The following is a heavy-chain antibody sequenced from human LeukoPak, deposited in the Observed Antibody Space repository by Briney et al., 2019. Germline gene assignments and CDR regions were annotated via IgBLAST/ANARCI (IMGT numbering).Heavy chain of an antibody. D-gene: IGHD5-18*01. CDR2: IYSGGST. Sequence: GGSLRLSCAASGFAVSSNYMSWVRQAPGKGLEWVSVIYSGGSTYYADSVKGRFTISRDNSQNTLFLQMNSLRAEDTAVYYCARRGSKLDSYGFYYGMDVWGQGTTVTVSS. CDR1: GFAVSSNY. J-gene: IGHJ6*02. CDR3: ARRGSKLDSYGFYYGMDV. V-gene: IGHV3-53*01.